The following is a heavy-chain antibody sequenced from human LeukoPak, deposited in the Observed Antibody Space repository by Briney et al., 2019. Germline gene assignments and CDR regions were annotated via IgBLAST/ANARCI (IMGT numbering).Heavy chain of an antibody. CDR1: GGFISSSSYY. D-gene: IGHD3-22*01. CDR2: IYYSGST. V-gene: IGHV4-39*01. J-gene: IGHJ1*01. Sequence: SETLSLTCSVSGGFISSSSYYWGWIRQPPGKGLEWIGDIYYSGSTYFKPSLASRVAISIDTSKNQFSLRLSPVTAADTAVYYCARRRYYDSTGYLDWGQGTLVIASS. CDR3: ARRRYYDSTGYLD.